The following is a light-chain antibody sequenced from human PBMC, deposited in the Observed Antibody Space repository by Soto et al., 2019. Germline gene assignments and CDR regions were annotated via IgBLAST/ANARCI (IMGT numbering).Light chain of an antibody. J-gene: IGKJ5*01. CDR3: QQYGNSPPGT. V-gene: IGKV3-20*01. CDR1: QSVGNSH. CDR2: CAS. Sequence: ETVLTQSPGTLYFSPGERATLSCRASQSVGNSHVAWYQQRRGRPPRLLIYCASNRATGIPDRFSGSGSGADFTLTISRLEPEDFAVYFCQQYGNSPPGTFGQGTRL.